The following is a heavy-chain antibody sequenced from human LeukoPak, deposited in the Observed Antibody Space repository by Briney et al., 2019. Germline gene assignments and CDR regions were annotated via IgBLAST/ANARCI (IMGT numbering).Heavy chain of an antibody. CDR1: GFTFSSYG. J-gene: IGHJ4*02. V-gene: IGHV3-30*18. D-gene: IGHD5-24*01. CDR2: ISYDGSDK. CDR3: AKGGGWLQFAFDY. Sequence: GGSLRLSCAASGFTFSSYGIHWVRQAPGKGLEWVAVISYDGSDKYHADSVKGRFTISRDNSKNTLYLQMNSLRAEDTAVYCCAKGGGWLQFAFDYWGQGTLVTVSS.